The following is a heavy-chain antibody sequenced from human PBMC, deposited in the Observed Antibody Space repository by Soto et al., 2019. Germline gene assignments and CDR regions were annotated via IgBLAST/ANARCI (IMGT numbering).Heavy chain of an antibody. CDR1: GFTVSSNY. V-gene: IGHV3-53*01. CDR3: ARGLGNGDYGDPGDY. J-gene: IGHJ4*02. CDR2: LYSGGAT. Sequence: EVQLVESGGGLIQPGGSLRLSCAASGFTVSSNYMTWVRKAPGKGLEWVSLLYSGGATYYADSVKGRFTISRDNSKNVVYIQMNSLRVEDTAVYYCARGLGNGDYGDPGDYWGQGTLVTVSS. D-gene: IGHD4-17*01.